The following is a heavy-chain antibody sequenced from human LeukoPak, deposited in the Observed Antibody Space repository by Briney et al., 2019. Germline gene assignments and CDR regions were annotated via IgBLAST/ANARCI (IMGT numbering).Heavy chain of an antibody. D-gene: IGHD4-17*01. CDR2: IYYSGST. V-gene: IGHV4-31*03. Sequence: KTSETLSLTCTVSGGSISSGGYYWSWIRQHPGKGLEWIGYIYYSGSTYYNPSLKSRVTISVDTSKNQFSLKLSSVTAADTAVYYCARAFPYGDYEKSFDYWGQGTLVTVS. CDR1: GGSISSGGYY. J-gene: IGHJ4*02. CDR3: ARAFPYGDYEKSFDY.